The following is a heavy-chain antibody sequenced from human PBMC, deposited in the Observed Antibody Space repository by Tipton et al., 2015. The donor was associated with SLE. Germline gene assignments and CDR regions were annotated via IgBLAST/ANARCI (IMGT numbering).Heavy chain of an antibody. D-gene: IGHD3-10*01. CDR1: GGSFSGFY. CDR2: INDSGST. V-gene: IGHV4-34*01. J-gene: IGHJ4*02. Sequence: GLVKPSETLSLTCAVYGGSFSGFYWNWIRQPPGKGLEWIGEINDSGSTNYNPSLKSRVTILVDTSKSQFSLKVKSATAADTAVYYCARGETGTGGSGSPGLVYWGLGALVTVSS. CDR3: ARGETGTGGSGSPGLVY.